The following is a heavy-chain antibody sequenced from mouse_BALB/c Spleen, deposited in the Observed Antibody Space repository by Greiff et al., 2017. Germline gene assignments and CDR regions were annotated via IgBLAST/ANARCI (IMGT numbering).Heavy chain of an antibody. Sequence: EVQGVESGGGLVKPGGSLKLSCAASGFAFSSYDTSWVRQTPEKRLEWVAYISSGGGSTYYPDTVKGRFTISRDNAKNTLYLQMSSLKSEDTAMYYCARQDGYYLAWFAYWGQGTLVTVSA. J-gene: IGHJ3*01. D-gene: IGHD2-3*01. CDR3: ARQDGYYLAWFAY. CDR1: GFAFSSYD. CDR2: ISSGGGST. V-gene: IGHV5-12-1*01.